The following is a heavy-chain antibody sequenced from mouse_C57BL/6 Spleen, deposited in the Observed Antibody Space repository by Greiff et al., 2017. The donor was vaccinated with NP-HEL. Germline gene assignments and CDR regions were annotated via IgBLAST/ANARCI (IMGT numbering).Heavy chain of an antibody. CDR3: ARSYYGSSRAMDY. CDR1: GYAFTNYL. CDR2: INPGSGGT. Sequence: QVQLQQSGAELVRPGTSVKVSCKASGYAFTNYLIEWVKQRPGQGLEWIGVINPGSGGTNYNEKFKGKATLTADESSSTAYMQLSSLTSEDSAVYFCARSYYGSSRAMDYWGQGTSVTVSS. V-gene: IGHV1-54*01. D-gene: IGHD1-1*01. J-gene: IGHJ4*01.